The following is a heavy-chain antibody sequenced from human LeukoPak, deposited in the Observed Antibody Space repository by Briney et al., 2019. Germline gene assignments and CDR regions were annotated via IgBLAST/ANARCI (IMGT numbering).Heavy chain of an antibody. V-gene: IGHV3-23*01. D-gene: IGHD4-17*01. CDR3: AKHGEAYADSRTDY. J-gene: IGHJ4*02. Sequence: GGSLRLSCSASGFIFSNYPMSWVRQAPGEGLDWVSSISSDGTFYYAESVKGRFTISRDNSKNTLYLHMNSLRAEDTAIYYCAKHGEAYADSRTDYWGQGTLVTVSS. CDR2: ISSDGTF. CDR1: GFIFSNYP.